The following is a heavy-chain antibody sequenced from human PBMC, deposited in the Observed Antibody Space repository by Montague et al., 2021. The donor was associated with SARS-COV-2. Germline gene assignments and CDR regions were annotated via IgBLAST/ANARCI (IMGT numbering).Heavy chain of an antibody. D-gene: IGHD3-22*01. CDR1: GGSFSGYY. Sequence: SETLSLTCAVYGGSFSGYYWSWIRQPPGKGLEWIGEINHSGSTNYNPSLKSRVTISVDTSKNQFSLKLSSVTAADTAVYYCARATLGITMRVVVMTAVDYYFDYWGQGTLVTVSS. CDR3: ARATLGITMRVVVMTAVDYYFDY. V-gene: IGHV4-34*01. CDR2: INHSGST. J-gene: IGHJ4*02.